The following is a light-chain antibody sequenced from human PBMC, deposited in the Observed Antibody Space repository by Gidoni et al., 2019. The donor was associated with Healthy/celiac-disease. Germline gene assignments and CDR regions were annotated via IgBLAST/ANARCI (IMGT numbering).Light chain of an antibody. V-gene: IGKV3-11*01. Sequence: PGERATLSCRASQSVSSYLAWYQQKPGQAPRLLIYDASNRATGIPARFSGSGSGTDFTLTISSLEPEDFAVYYCQQRSNWPAYTFXQXTKLEIK. CDR1: QSVSSY. CDR3: QQRSNWPAYT. J-gene: IGKJ2*01. CDR2: DAS.